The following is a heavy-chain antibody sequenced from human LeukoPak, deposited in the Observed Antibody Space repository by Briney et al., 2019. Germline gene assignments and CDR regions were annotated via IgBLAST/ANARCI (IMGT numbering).Heavy chain of an antibody. V-gene: IGHV1-69*06. CDR3: ARVSYSGYDSLGGYFDY. Sequence: SVKVSCKASGGTFSSYAISWVRQAPGQGLEWMGGIIPIFGTANYAQKFQGRVTITADKSTSTAYIELSSLRSEDTAVYYCARVSYSGYDSLGGYFDYWGQGTLVTVSS. CDR2: IIPIFGTA. D-gene: IGHD5-12*01. J-gene: IGHJ4*02. CDR1: GGTFSSYA.